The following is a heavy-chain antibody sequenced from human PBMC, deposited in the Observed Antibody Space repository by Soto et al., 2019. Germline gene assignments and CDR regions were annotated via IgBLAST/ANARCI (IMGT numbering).Heavy chain of an antibody. Sequence: ASVKVSCKTSGGTFSTYTITWVRQAPGQGLEWMGRIIPIIGIINYAQKFQGRVTISADKFTGTAYMELTGLRSDDTAVYFCAGDPDSHYNDSHASSYPWGQGTLVTVSS. D-gene: IGHD4-4*01. V-gene: IGHV1-69*04. CDR3: AGDPDSHYNDSHASSYP. CDR1: GGTFSTYT. J-gene: IGHJ5*02. CDR2: IIPIIGII.